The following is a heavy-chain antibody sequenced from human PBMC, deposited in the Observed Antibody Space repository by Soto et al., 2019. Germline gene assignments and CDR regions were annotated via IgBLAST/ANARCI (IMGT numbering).Heavy chain of an antibody. CDR2: INAGNGNT. CDR3: ARDPLGYSYGYYYYGMDV. CDR1: GYTFTSYA. D-gene: IGHD5-18*01. Sequence: GASVKVSCKASGYTFTSYAMHWVRQAPGQRLEWMGWINAGNGNTKYSQKFQGRVTITRDTSASTAYMELSSLRSEDTAVYYCARDPLGYSYGYYYYGMDVWGQGTTVTVSS. V-gene: IGHV1-3*01. J-gene: IGHJ6*02.